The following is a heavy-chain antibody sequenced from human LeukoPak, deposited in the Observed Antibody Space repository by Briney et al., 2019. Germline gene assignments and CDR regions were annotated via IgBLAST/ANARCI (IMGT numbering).Heavy chain of an antibody. CDR3: ARNQVAQVGRNGDYAHY. V-gene: IGHV4-30-2*01. CDR2: IYHSGST. CDR1: GGSISSGGYY. Sequence: SQTLSLTCTVSGGSISSGGYYWSWIRQPPGKGLEWIGYIYHSGSTYYNPSLKSRVTISVDRSKNQFSLKLSSVTAADTAVYYCARNQVAQVGRNGDYAHYWGQGTLVTVSS. D-gene: IGHD4-17*01. J-gene: IGHJ4*02.